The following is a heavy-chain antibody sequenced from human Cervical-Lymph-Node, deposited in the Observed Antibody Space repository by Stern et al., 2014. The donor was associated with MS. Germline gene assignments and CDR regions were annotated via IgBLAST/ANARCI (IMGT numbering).Heavy chain of an antibody. Sequence: EVQLGESGAELKKPGESLRLSCKGSGYSLTNTWIGWVRQMPGKGLEWMVIIYPGDSETRYGPSFQGQVTISADKSINTAYLQWSSLKASDTAMYYCARGRGIALRPDYWGQGTLVTVSS. CDR2: IYPGDSET. CDR1: GYSLTNTW. D-gene: IGHD6-13*01. CDR3: ARGRGIALRPDY. V-gene: IGHV5-51*03. J-gene: IGHJ4*02.